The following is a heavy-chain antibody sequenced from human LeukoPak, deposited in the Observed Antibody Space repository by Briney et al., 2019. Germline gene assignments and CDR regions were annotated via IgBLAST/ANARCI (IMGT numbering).Heavy chain of an antibody. J-gene: IGHJ4*02. Sequence: SETLSLTRAVYSGSFSDYYWTWIRQPPGRGLGWIGEINHGGSTNYNPSLKSRVTMSVDTSKNQFSLKLSSVTAADTAVYYCARQYCSSSSCYFDYWGQGTLVTVSS. D-gene: IGHD2-2*01. CDR3: ARQYCSSSSCYFDY. V-gene: IGHV4-34*01. CDR1: SGSFSDYY. CDR2: INHGGST.